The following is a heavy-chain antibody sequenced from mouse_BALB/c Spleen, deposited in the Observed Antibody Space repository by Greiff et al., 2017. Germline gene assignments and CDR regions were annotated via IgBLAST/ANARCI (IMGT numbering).Heavy chain of an antibody. CDR1: GFNIKDTY. J-gene: IGHJ1*01. D-gene: IGHD1-1*01. CDR2: IDPANGNT. Sequence: VQLKQSGAELVKPGASVKLSCTASGFNIKDTYMHWVKQRPEQGLEWIGRIDPANGNTKYDPKFQGKATITADTSSNTAYLQLSSLTSEDTAVYYCARPLITTGGYWYFDVWGAGTTVTVSS. CDR3: ARPLITTGGYWYFDV. V-gene: IGHV14-3*02.